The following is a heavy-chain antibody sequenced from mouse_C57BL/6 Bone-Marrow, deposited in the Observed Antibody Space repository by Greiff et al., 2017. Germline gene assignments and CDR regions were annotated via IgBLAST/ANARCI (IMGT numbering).Heavy chain of an antibody. CDR1: GYTFTSYW. V-gene: IGHV1-69*01. D-gene: IGHD1-1*01. Sequence: VQLQQPGAELVMPGASVKLSCKASGYTFTSYWMHWVKQRPGQGLEWIGEIDPSDSYTNYNQKFKGKSTLTVDKSPSTAYMQLSSLTSEDSAVYYCARGTTVAAYWGQGTLVTVSA. CDR2: IDPSDSYT. CDR3: ARGTTVAAY. J-gene: IGHJ3*01.